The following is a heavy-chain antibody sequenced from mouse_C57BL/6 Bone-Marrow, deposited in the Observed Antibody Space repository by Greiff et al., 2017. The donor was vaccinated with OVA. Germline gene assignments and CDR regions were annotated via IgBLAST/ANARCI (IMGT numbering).Heavy chain of an antibody. V-gene: IGHV1-5*01. CDR3: TRRNYDYDVGAMDY. J-gene: IGHJ4*01. CDR2: IYPGNSDT. D-gene: IGHD2-4*01. CDR1: GYTFTSYW. Sequence: VQLQQSGTVLARPGASVKMSCKTSGYTFTSYWMHWVKQRPGQGLEWIGAIYPGNSDTSYNQKFKGKAKLTAVTSASTAYMELSSLTNEDSAVYYCTRRNYDYDVGAMDYWGQGTSVTVSS.